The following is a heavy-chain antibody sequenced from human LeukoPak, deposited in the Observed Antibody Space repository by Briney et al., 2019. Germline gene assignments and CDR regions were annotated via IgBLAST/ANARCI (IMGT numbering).Heavy chain of an antibody. J-gene: IGHJ4*02. CDR2: IYHSGST. Sequence: SETLSLTCTVSGYSISSGYYWGWIRQPPGKGLEWIGSIYHSGSTYYNPSLKNRVTMSVDTSKNQFSLKLSSVTAADTAVYYCARDPLPLYGRPSWYGPIDHWGQGTLVTVSS. CDR1: GYSISSGYY. CDR3: ARDPLPLYGRPSWYGPIDH. D-gene: IGHD6-13*01. V-gene: IGHV4-38-2*02.